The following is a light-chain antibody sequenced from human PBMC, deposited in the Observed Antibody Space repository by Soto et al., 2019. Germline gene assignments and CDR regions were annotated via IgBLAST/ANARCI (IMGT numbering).Light chain of an antibody. J-gene: IGKJ5*01. CDR2: GAS. Sequence: ENVLTQSPGTLSLSPGERATLSCRASQSVSSNFLAWYQQKPGQAPRLLIYGASNRATGIPDRLSGSGSGTDFTLTISRLEPEDFAVYYCQHYVSPPITFGQGTRLEIK. CDR1: QSVSSNF. CDR3: QHYVSPPIT. V-gene: IGKV3-20*01.